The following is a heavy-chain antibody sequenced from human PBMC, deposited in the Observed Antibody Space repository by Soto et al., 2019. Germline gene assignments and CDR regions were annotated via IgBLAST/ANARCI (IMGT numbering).Heavy chain of an antibody. CDR3: ARDSAYCGGDCSKTIWYFDL. D-gene: IGHD2-21*02. V-gene: IGHV4-31*03. CDR2: IYYSGST. Sequence: SETLSLTCTVSGGSISSGGYYWSWIRQHPGKGLEWFGYIYYSGSTYYNPSLKSRVTISVDTSKNQFSLKLSSVTAADTAVYYCARDSAYCGGDCSKTIWYFDLWGRGTLVTVSS. J-gene: IGHJ2*01. CDR1: GGSISSGGYY.